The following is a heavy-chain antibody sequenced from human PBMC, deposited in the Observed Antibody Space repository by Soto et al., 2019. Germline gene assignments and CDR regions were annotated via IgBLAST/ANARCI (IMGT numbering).Heavy chain of an antibody. CDR2: IDPSDSYT. V-gene: IGHV5-10-1*01. Sequence: PGESLKISCKGSGYSFTSYWISWVRQMPGKGLEWMGRIDPSDSYTNYSPSFQGHVTISADKSISTAYLQWSSLKASDTAMYYCARRGTAMVAYYYGMDVWGQGTTVTVSS. CDR3: ARRGTAMVAYYYGMDV. D-gene: IGHD5-18*01. J-gene: IGHJ6*02. CDR1: GYSFTSYW.